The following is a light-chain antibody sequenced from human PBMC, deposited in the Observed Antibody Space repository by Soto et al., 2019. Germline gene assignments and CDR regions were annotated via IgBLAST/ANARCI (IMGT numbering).Light chain of an antibody. J-gene: IGLJ3*02. CDR2: ANH. CDR1: NSNIGSYS. V-gene: IGLV1-44*01. CDR3: ATWDENLYGPV. Sequence: QSVLTQAPSASGTPGQTVTISCSGNNSNIGSYSLNCYRQVPGTAPKLIIFANHRRPSAVPDRCSGSKSGTSASLAISALQSEEEAAYYCATWDENLYGPVFGGGTKLTVL.